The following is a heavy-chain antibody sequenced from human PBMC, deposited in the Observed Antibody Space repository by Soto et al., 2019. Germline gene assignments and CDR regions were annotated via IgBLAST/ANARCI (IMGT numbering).Heavy chain of an antibody. CDR2: IWYDGSNK. CDR3: ARGVYGDYVGGGFDY. V-gene: IGHV3-33*01. J-gene: IGHJ4*02. Sequence: ESGGGVVQPGRSLRLSCAASGFTFSSYGMHWVRQAPGKGLEWVAVIWYDGSNKYYADSVKGRFTISRDNSKNTLYLQMNSLRAEDTAVYYCARGVYGDYVGGGFDYWGQGTLVTVSS. CDR1: GFTFSSYG. D-gene: IGHD4-17*01.